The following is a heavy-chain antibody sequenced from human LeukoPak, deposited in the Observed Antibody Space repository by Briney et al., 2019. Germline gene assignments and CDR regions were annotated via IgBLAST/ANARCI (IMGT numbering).Heavy chain of an antibody. CDR2: ISASGGST. CDR3: AKDRAQQLVLDF. CDR1: GFTLSSYV. Sequence: GGSLRLSCAASGFTLSSYVMNWVRQAPGKGLEWVSVISASGGSTYYADSVKGRFTISRDNSKNTLFLQMNSLRAEDTAVYYCAKDRAQQLVLDFWGQGTLVTVSS. J-gene: IGHJ4*02. V-gene: IGHV3-23*01. D-gene: IGHD6-13*01.